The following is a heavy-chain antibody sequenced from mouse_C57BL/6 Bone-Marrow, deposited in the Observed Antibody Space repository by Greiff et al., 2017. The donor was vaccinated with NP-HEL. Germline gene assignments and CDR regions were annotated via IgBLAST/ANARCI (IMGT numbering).Heavy chain of an antibody. V-gene: IGHV1-82*01. CDR3: ASGLAWFAY. CDR1: GYAFSSSW. CDR2: IYPGDGDT. D-gene: IGHD3-1*01. J-gene: IGHJ3*01. Sequence: QVQLKESGPELVKPGASVKISCKASGYAFSSSWMNWVKQRPGKGLEWIGRIYPGDGDTNYNGKFKGKATLTADKSSSTAYMQLSSLTSEDSAVYFCASGLAWFAYWGQGTLVTVSA.